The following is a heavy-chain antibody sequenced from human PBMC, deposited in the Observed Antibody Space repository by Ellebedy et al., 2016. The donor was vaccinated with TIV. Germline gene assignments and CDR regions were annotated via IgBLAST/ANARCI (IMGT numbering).Heavy chain of an antibody. CDR2: ITPNTAGT. V-gene: IGHV1-2*02. D-gene: IGHD2-2*01. J-gene: IGHJ5*02. CDR3: ARGPDIVVVPARGWIDP. CDR1: GYTFTDHY. Sequence: ASVKVSXKASGYTFTDHYIHWVRQAPGQGLEWMGWITPNTAGTSYARKFQGRVTMTTDTSISTAYMDLSRLRSDDTAVYYCARGPDIVVVPARGWIDPWGQGTLVTVSS.